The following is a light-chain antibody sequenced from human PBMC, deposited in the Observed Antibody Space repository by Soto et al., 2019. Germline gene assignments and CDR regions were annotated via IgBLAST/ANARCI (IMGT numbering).Light chain of an antibody. V-gene: IGLV1-36*01. CDR1: SSNIGNNA. Sequence: QAVVTQPPSVSEAPRQRVTISCSGSSSNIGNNAVNWYQQLPGKAPKLLIYYDDLLPSGVSDRFSGSKSGTSASLAISGFNSEDEADYYCAAWDDSLNGWVFGGGTKLAVL. CDR2: YDD. CDR3: AAWDDSLNGWV. J-gene: IGLJ3*02.